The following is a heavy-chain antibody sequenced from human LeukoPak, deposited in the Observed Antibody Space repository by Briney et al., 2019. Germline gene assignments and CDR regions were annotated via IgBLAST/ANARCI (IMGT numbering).Heavy chain of an antibody. CDR1: GFAFSSYG. CDR2: IWYDGSNK. D-gene: IGHD4-17*01. J-gene: IGHJ4*02. V-gene: IGHV3-33*01. CDR3: ARGRYYGDYVSDY. Sequence: GGSLRLSCAASGFAFSSYGMHWVRQAPGKGLEWVAVIWYDGSNKYYADSVKGRFTISRDNSKNTLFLQMNSLRAEDTAVYYCARGRYYGDYVSDYWGQGTLVTVSS.